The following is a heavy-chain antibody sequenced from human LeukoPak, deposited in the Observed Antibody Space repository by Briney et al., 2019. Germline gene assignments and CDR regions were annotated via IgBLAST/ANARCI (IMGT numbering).Heavy chain of an antibody. J-gene: IGHJ4*02. CDR1: GNTFTGYY. CDR3: ARDRPIVGATTEDY. V-gene: IGHV1-2*06. CDR2: INPNSGST. Sequence: ASVKVSCKASGNTFTGYYMHWVRQAPGQGLEWMGRINPNSGSTNYAQKFQGRVTMTRDTSISTAYMELSRLRSDDTAVYYCARDRPIVGATTEDYWGQGTLVTVSS. D-gene: IGHD1-26*01.